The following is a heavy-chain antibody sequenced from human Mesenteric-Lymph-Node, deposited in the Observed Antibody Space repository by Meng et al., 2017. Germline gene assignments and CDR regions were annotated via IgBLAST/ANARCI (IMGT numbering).Heavy chain of an antibody. Sequence: GESLKISCKPSGYRFSTYWIGWVRQMPGKGPEWMAAIYPGDSQTRYSPSFQGQVTISADKSISTAYLQWSSLKASDTAMYYCARRRWFGELSKFSYFDYWGQGTLVTVSS. J-gene: IGHJ4*02. CDR3: ARRRWFGELSKFSYFDY. V-gene: IGHV5-51*01. CDR1: GYRFSTYW. CDR2: IYPGDSQT. D-gene: IGHD3-10*01.